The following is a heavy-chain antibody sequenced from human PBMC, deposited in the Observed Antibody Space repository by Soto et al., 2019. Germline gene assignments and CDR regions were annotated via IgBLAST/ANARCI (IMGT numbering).Heavy chain of an antibody. Sequence: GGSLRLSCAASGFTFSSYAMSWVRQAPGKGLEWVSAISGSGGSTYYADSVKGRFTISRDNSKNTLYLQMNSLRAEDTAVYYCAKGDVVVPAASTNYYGMDVWGQGTTVTVSS. CDR1: GFTFSSYA. CDR2: ISGSGGST. J-gene: IGHJ6*02. V-gene: IGHV3-23*01. D-gene: IGHD2-2*01. CDR3: AKGDVVVPAASTNYYGMDV.